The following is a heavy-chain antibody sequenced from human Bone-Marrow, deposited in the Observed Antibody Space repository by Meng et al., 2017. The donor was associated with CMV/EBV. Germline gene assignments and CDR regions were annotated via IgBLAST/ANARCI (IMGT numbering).Heavy chain of an antibody. J-gene: IGHJ6*02. CDR2: IFSNDEK. CDR3: ARIHSSGYYYYYYYGMDV. CDR1: GFSLSNARMG. V-gene: IGHV2-26*01. D-gene: IGHD3-22*01. Sequence: SGPTLVKPTETLTLTCTVSGFSLSNARMGVSWIRQPPGKALEWLAHIFSNDEKSYSTSLKSRLTISKDTSKSQVVLTMTNMDPVDTATYYCARIHSSGYYYYYYYGMDVWGPGHTVNVAS.